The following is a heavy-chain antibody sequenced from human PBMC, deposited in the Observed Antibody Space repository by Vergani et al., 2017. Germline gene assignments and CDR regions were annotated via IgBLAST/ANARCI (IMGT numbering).Heavy chain of an antibody. CDR2: INHSGST. D-gene: IGHD2-21*02. Sequence: QVQLQESGPGLVKPSETLSLTCAVYGGSFSGYYWSWIRQPPGKGLEWIGEINHSGSTNYNPSLKSRVTISVDTSKNQFSLKLSSVTAADTAVYYCARGRLLHYYYYGMDVWGQGTTVTVSS. CDR1: GGSFSGYY. CDR3: ARGRLLHYYYYGMDV. J-gene: IGHJ6*02. V-gene: IGHV4-34*01.